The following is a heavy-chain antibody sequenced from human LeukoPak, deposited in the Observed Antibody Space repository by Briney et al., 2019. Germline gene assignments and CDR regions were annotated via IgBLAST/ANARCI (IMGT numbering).Heavy chain of an antibody. CDR2: ISTAGST. CDR1: GGSLSSYY. V-gene: IGHV4-4*07. J-gene: IGHJ4*01. Sequence: PSETLSLTCSVSGGSLSSYYWSWIRQPAGKGLEWVGRISTAGSTTHNTSLKSRVTMSVDTSKNQVSPKLSSVTAADTAIYYCAKGGSGWPFEYWGQGILVTVSS. D-gene: IGHD6-19*01. CDR3: AKGGSGWPFEY.